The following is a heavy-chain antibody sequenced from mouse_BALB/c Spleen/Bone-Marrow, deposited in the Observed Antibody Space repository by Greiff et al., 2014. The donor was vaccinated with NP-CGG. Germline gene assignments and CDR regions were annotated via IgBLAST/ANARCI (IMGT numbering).Heavy chain of an antibody. Sequence: VQLKESGTVLARPGAAVKMSCKASGYTFSNYWMHWGKQRPGQGLGWIGTIYPGNSDTTYNQKFKGKATLTAVTSTNTAYMELSSLTNEDSAVYYCTTLARNKFDYWGQGTTLTVSS. CDR3: TTLARNKFDY. CDR1: GYTFSNYW. V-gene: IGHV1-5*01. D-gene: IGHD3-1*01. J-gene: IGHJ2*01. CDR2: IYPGNSDT.